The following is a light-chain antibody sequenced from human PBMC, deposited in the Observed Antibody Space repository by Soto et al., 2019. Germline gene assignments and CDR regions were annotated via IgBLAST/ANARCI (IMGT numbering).Light chain of an antibody. CDR3: QQYGSSPLT. Sequence: EIVLAQSPGTLSLSPGERATLSCRASQSVSSNYLAWYQQKPGQAPRLLIYGASSRATGIPDRFSGSGSGTDFTLIIIRLEPEDFAVYYCQQYGSSPLTFGGGTKVDIK. J-gene: IGKJ4*01. V-gene: IGKV3-20*01. CDR2: GAS. CDR1: QSVSSNY.